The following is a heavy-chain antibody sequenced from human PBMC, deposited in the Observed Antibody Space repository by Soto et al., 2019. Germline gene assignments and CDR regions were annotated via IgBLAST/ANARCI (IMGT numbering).Heavy chain of an antibody. V-gene: IGHV4-30-4*01. CDR1: GGSISSGEYY. J-gene: IGHJ4*02. Sequence: SETLSLTCTVSGGSISSGEYYWTWIRQPPGKGLEWIGYISYSGSTHYSPSLKSRVSITVDTSKNQFSLKLTSVTAADTAVYYCAQHRGYSFDSWGPGTLVTVSS. CDR3: AQHRGYSFDS. D-gene: IGHD3-22*01. CDR2: ISYSGST.